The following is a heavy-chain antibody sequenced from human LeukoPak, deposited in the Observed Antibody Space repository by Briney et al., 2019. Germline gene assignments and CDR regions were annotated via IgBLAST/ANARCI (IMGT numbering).Heavy chain of an antibody. D-gene: IGHD2-2*02. V-gene: IGHV4-4*02. CDR1: VGSISSGNW. CDR3: ATAPILRGEAGEQYKYGMDV. CDR2: IYHNGTP. J-gene: IGHJ6*02. Sequence: SETLSLTCAVSVGSISSGNWWSWVRQSPGKGLEWIGEIYHNGTPNYNPSLKSRVTISADTFKNHFSLKLTSVTAADTAVYYCATAPILRGEAGEQYKYGMDVWGQGTTVIVSS.